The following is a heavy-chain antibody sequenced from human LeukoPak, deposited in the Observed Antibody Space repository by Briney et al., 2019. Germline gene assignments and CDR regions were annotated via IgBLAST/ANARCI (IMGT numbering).Heavy chain of an antibody. J-gene: IGHJ4*02. CDR2: IKQDGSEK. Sequence: PGGSLRLSCAASGFTFSSYWMSWVRQAPGKGLEWVANIKQDGSEKYYVDSVKGRFTISRDNAKNSLYLQMNSLRAEDTAVYYCARDRDSDGNYFDYWGQGTLVTVSS. CDR1: GFTFSSYW. CDR3: ARDRDSDGNYFDY. D-gene: IGHD1-14*01. V-gene: IGHV3-7*01.